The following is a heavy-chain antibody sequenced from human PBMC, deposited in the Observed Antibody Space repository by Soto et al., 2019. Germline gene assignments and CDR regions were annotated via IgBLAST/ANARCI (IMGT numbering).Heavy chain of an antibody. CDR3: AREGAARGYCYYGMDV. CDR1: GGSISSYY. Sequence: SETLSLTCTVSGGSISSYYWSWIRQPPGKGLEWIGYIYYSGSTNYNPSLKSRVTISVDTSKNQFSLKLSSVTAADTAVYYCAREGAARGYCYYGMDVWGQETTVTVSS. D-gene: IGHD3-16*01. V-gene: IGHV4-59*01. CDR2: IYYSGST. J-gene: IGHJ6*02.